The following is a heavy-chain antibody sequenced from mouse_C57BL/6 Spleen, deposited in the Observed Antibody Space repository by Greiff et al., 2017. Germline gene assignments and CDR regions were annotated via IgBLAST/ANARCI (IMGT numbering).Heavy chain of an antibody. V-gene: IGHV1-50*01. CDR3: ARGALDY. Sequence: QVQLQQPGAELVKPGASVKVSCKASGYTFTSYWMQWVKQRPGQGLEWIGEIDPSDSYTNYNQKFKGKATLTVDTSSSTAYMQLSSLTSEDSAVYYCARGALDYWGQGTTLTVSS. CDR2: IDPSDSYT. CDR1: GYTFTSYW. J-gene: IGHJ2*01.